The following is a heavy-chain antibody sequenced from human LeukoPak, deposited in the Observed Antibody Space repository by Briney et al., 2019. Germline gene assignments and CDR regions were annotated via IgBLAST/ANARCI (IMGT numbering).Heavy chain of an antibody. D-gene: IGHD6-19*01. CDR3: ARGVQQWLVNWFDP. Sequence: SETLSLTCTVSGDSISSRSYYWGWIRQPPGKGLEWIGSIYYSGSTYYNPSLKSRVTISVDTSKNQFSLKLSSVTAADTAVYYCARGVQQWLVNWFDPWGQGTLVTVSS. CDR1: GDSISSRSYY. CDR2: IYYSGST. J-gene: IGHJ5*02. V-gene: IGHV4-39*07.